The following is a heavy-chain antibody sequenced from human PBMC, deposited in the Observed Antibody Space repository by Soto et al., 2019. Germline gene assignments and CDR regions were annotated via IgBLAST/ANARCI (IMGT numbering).Heavy chain of an antibody. CDR2: ISSSGSTM. D-gene: IGHD6-13*01. J-gene: IGHJ4*02. V-gene: IGHV3-48*03. CDR1: GFSFRNYE. Sequence: QPGGSLRLSCVASGFSFRNYEMNWVRQAPGKGLEWLSYISSSGSTMYYADSVKGRFTISRDNAKNSLSLQINSLRAEDTALYYCTRRVKLAIDSWGQGTQVTVSS. CDR3: TRRVKLAIDS.